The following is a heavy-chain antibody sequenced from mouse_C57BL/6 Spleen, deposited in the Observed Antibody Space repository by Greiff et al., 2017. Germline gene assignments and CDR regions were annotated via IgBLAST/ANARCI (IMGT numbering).Heavy chain of an antibody. J-gene: IGHJ3*01. CDR2: IYPGSGST. CDR3: ARRYDYAWFAY. D-gene: IGHD2-4*01. Sequence: VKLQQPGAELVKPGASVTMSCKASGYTFTSYWITWVKQRPGQGLEWIGDIYPGSGSTNYNEKFKGKATLTADTSSSTAYMQLSSLASEDSAVYYCARRYDYAWFAYWGQGTLVTVSA. V-gene: IGHV1-55*01. CDR1: GYTFTSYW.